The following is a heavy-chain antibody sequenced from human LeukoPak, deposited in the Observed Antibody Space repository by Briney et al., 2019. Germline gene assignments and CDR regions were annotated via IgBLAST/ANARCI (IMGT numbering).Heavy chain of an antibody. Sequence: GGSLRLSCTGSGFTLGDYALSWVRQAPGKGLEWIGSIRSDAYGGSTQYAASVTGRITISRDDSHNSVYLRMNSLQTDDTAVYNCTRDEKQSFFDTPAPGILFDSWGQEPWSPSPQ. D-gene: IGHD1-26*01. CDR2: IRSDAYGGST. CDR3: TRDEKQSFFDTPAPGILFDS. J-gene: IGHJ4*01. CDR1: GFTLGDYA. V-gene: IGHV3-49*04.